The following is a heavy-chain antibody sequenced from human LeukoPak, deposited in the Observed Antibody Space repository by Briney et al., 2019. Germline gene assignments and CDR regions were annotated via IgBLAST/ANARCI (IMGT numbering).Heavy chain of an antibody. CDR1: GFTFKKYA. CDR2: INSNGGRT. CDR3: VKDLYYDNSGYYSGAFDY. J-gene: IGHJ4*02. V-gene: IGHV3-64D*06. D-gene: IGHD3-22*01. Sequence: GGSLRLSCSASGFTFKKYAMHWVRQAPGKGLEYVSAINSNGGRTYYADSVKGRFTISRDNSKNTLFLQMSSLRVEDTAVYYCVKDLYYDNSGYYSGAFDYWGQGALVTVSS.